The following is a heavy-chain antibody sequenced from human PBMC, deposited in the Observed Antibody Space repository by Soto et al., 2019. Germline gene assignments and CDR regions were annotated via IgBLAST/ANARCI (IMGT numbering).Heavy chain of an antibody. Sequence: QVQLVQSGAEVKKPGASVKVSCQASGYSFSNNGISWVRQAPGQGFEWMGWINGDNGNTNHAQKFQGRLTMTTDTSTSTAYMELRSLRSDDTAVYYCARDLGYGDYGTDFWGQGTLVTVSS. D-gene: IGHD4-17*01. CDR3: ARDLGYGDYGTDF. V-gene: IGHV1-18*04. CDR1: GYSFSNNG. J-gene: IGHJ4*02. CDR2: INGDNGNT.